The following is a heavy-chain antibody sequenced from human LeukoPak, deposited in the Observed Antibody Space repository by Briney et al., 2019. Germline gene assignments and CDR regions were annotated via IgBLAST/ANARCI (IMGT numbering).Heavy chain of an antibody. CDR2: ISSAGSTM. J-gene: IGHJ3*02. V-gene: IGHV3-11*01. Sequence: GGSLRLSCAASGFTFSDYYMSWIRQAPGKGLEWVSYISSAGSTMYYADSVKGRFTIPRDNAKNSLSLQVNSLRAEDTAVYYCAAVVGWAFDIWGQGTMVTVSS. CDR3: AAVVGWAFDI. CDR1: GFTFSDYY. D-gene: IGHD6-19*01.